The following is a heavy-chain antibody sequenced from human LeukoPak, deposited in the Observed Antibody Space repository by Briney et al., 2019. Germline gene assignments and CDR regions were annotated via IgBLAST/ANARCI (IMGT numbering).Heavy chain of an antibody. CDR1: GFTFSSYA. D-gene: IGHD3-10*01. V-gene: IGHV3-23*01. Sequence: PGGSLRLSCAASGFTFSSYAMSWARQAPGKGLEWVSAISGSGGSTYYADSVKGRFTISRDNSKNTLYLQMNSLRAEDTAVYYCVLLWFGTPFDPWGQGTLVTVSS. CDR2: ISGSGGST. CDR3: VLLWFGTPFDP. J-gene: IGHJ5*02.